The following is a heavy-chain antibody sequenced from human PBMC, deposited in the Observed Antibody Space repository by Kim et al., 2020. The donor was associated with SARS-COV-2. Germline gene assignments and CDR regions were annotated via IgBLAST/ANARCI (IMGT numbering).Heavy chain of an antibody. CDR2: IYNGGST. CDR1: GFTVSSNY. CDR3: ATQLNGLGHY. J-gene: IGHJ4*02. Sequence: GGSLRLSCAASGFTVSSNYMSWVRQAPGKGLEWISVIYNGGSTYYVDSVKGRFTISRDNTKNMLYLQMNSLRAEDTAVYYCATQLNGLGHYWGQGTLVTV. D-gene: IGHD2-2*01. V-gene: IGHV3-66*01.